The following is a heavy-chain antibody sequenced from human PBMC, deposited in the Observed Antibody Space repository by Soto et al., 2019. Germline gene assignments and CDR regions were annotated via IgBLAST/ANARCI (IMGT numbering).Heavy chain of an antibody. J-gene: IGHJ4*02. CDR2: IKSKAAGGTA. Sequence: EVQLVESGGGLVTPGGSLRLSCAVTGLTFTDAWMNWMRQAPGKGPEWVGRIKSKAAGGTADYAAAVKDRFTMSRDDSKNMLYLQMNSLKSADTAVYYRSSGMAAGTYWGQGTLVTVSS. V-gene: IGHV3-15*07. CDR3: SSGMAAGTY. D-gene: IGHD6-13*01. CDR1: GLTFTDAW.